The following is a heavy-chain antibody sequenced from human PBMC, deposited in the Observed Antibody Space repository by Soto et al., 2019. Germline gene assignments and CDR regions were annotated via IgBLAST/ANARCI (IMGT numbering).Heavy chain of an antibody. D-gene: IGHD3-3*01. CDR1: GFTFSSYG. CDR2: ISYDGSNK. Sequence: GGSLRLSCAASGFTFSSYGMHWVRQAPGKGLEWVAVISYDGSNKYYADSVKGRFTISRDNSKNTLYLQMNSLRAEDTAVYYCAKDEVLRFLKWPYYYYYMDVWGKGTTVTVSS. J-gene: IGHJ6*03. V-gene: IGHV3-30*18. CDR3: AKDEVLRFLKWPYYYYYMDV.